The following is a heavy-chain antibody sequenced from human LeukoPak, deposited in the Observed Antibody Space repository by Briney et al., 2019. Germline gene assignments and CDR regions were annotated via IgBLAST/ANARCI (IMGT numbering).Heavy chain of an antibody. CDR1: GFTFDDYG. CDR3: AREARYCSGGSCYLGWFDP. D-gene: IGHD2-15*01. J-gene: IGHJ5*02. CDR2: INWNGGST. V-gene: IGHV3-20*04. Sequence: GGSLRLSCAASGFTFDDYGMSWVRQAPGKGLEWVSGINWNGGSTGYADSVKGRFTISRDNAKNSLYLQMNSLRAEDTALCYCAREARYCSGGSCYLGWFDPWGQGTLVTVSS.